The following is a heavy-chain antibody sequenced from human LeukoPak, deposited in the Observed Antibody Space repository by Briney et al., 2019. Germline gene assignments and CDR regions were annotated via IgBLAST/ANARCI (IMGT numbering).Heavy chain of an antibody. V-gene: IGHV1-18*01. CDR1: GGTFSSYA. D-gene: IGHD3-10*01. CDR2: ISAYNGNT. Sequence: GASVKVSCKASGGTFSSYAISWVRQAPGQGLEWMGWISAYNGNTNYAQKLQGRVTMTTDTSTSTAYMELRSLRSDDTAVYYCARASYYGSGRAGAHDAFDIWGQGTMVTVSS. CDR3: ARASYYGSGRAGAHDAFDI. J-gene: IGHJ3*02.